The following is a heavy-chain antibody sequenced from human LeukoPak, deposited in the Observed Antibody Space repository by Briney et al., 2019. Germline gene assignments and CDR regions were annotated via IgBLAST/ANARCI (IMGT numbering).Heavy chain of an antibody. V-gene: IGHV3-53*01. D-gene: IGHD3-10*01. CDR3: ARGLDSSGGGYYFDY. J-gene: IGHJ4*02. CDR2: IYKGITT. Sequence: PGGSLRLSCVASGFTVSSKYMSWVRQAPGKGLEWVSVIYKGITTYYADSVKGRFTISRDNSKNTLYLQMNSLRVEDTAVYYCARGLDSSGGGYYFDYWGQGTLVTVSS. CDR1: GFTVSSKY.